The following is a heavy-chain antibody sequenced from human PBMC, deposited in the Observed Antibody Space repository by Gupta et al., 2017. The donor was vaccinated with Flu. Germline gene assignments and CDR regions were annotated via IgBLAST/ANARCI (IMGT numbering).Heavy chain of an antibody. D-gene: IGHD2-21*01. CDR3: SAARFNVAEWAFDI. V-gene: IGHV1-58*01. CDR1: GFTSCSSA. CDR2: IVVGSDVT. J-gene: IGHJ3*02. Sequence: QTQLVQSGTEVKKPATSVKVSGQTYGFTSCSSAVQWVRQTRGPRLECIGLIVVGSDVTDFAQKFQERVTITRDTSTTTVYMELNSLASEDTAVYYCSAARFNVAEWAFDIWGQGTLVTVSS.